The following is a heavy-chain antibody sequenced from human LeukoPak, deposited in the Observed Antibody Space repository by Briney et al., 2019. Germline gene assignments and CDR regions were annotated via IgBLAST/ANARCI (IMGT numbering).Heavy chain of an antibody. J-gene: IGHJ4*02. D-gene: IGHD3-22*01. CDR1: GFTLSSYE. CDR2: INHSGTT. Sequence: SGGSLRLSCAASGFTLSSYEMNWVRQAPGKGLEWIGEINHSGTTNYNPSLKSRVTISVDTSKNQFSLKLSSVTAADTAVYYCATSTSGYYYAPFDYWGQGTLVTVSS. CDR3: ATSTSGYYYAPFDY. V-gene: IGHV4-34*08.